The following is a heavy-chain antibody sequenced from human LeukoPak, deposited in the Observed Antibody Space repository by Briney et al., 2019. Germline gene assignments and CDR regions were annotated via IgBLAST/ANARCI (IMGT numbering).Heavy chain of an antibody. J-gene: IGHJ5*02. CDR1: GYTLTELS. V-gene: IGHV1-24*01. D-gene: IGHD2-2*01. CDR2: FDPEDGET. Sequence: ASVKVSCKVSGYTLTELSMHWVRQAPGKGLEWMGGFDPEDGETIYAQKFQGRVTMTEDTSTDTAYMELSSLRSEDTAVYYCATLYWSSTSCKTNNWFDPWGQGTLVTVSS. CDR3: ATLYWSSTSCKTNNWFDP.